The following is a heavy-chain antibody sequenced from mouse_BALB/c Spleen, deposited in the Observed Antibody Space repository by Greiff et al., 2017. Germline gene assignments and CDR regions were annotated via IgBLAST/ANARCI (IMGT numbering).Heavy chain of an antibody. Sequence: VQLKESGGGLVQPGGSLKLSCAASGFTFSSYGMSWVRQTPDKRLELVATINSNGGSTYYPDSVKGRFTISRDNAKNTLYLQMSSLKSEDTAMYYCARVVLRLRALSFDYWGQGTTLTVAS. CDR3: ARVVLRLRALSFDY. CDR2: INSNGGST. CDR1: GFTFSSYG. J-gene: IGHJ2*01. D-gene: IGHD1-2*01. V-gene: IGHV5-6-3*01.